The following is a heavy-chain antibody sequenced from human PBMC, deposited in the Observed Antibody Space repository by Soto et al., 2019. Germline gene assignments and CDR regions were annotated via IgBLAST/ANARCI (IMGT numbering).Heavy chain of an antibody. D-gene: IGHD1-26*01. CDR1: GGTFSSYA. Sequence: QVQLVQSGAEVKKPGSSVKVSCKASGGTFSSYAISWVRQAPGQGLEWMGGIIPIFGTANYAQKFQGRVTITAXXXTXXAYLELSSLRSEDTAVYYCADHPIVSNYYYYGMDVWGQGTTVTVSS. V-gene: IGHV1-69*12. CDR3: ADHPIVSNYYYYGMDV. CDR2: IIPIFGTA. J-gene: IGHJ6*02.